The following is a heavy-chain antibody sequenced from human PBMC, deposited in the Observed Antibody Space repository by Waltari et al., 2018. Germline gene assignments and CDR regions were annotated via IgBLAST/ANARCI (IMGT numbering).Heavy chain of an antibody. CDR1: GGPISGFY. V-gene: IGHV4-59*01. D-gene: IGHD2-21*02. Sequence: QVQLQDSGPSLLKPSETLSLICTVSGGPISGFYWSWVRQPPGKGLDWIGYIYYTGSTNFNPSLKSRVTMSVDTSKNQFSLKLSSVTAADTAFYYCARGGGGDWEWFDPWGQGTLVTVSS. CDR2: IYYTGST. CDR3: ARGGGGDWEWFDP. J-gene: IGHJ5*02.